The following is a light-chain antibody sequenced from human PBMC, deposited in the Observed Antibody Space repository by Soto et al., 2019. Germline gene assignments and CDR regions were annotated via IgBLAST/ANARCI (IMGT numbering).Light chain of an antibody. CDR1: SSDVGIYEY. Sequence: QSALTQPRSVSGSPGQSVTISCTGTSSDVGIYEYVSWYQQHPGKAPKLILYDVSKWPSGVPRRFSGSKSGNTASLTISGLQAEDEADYYCSSYAGSYTYVFGSGTKV. J-gene: IGLJ1*01. CDR3: SSYAGSYTYV. V-gene: IGLV2-11*01. CDR2: DVS.